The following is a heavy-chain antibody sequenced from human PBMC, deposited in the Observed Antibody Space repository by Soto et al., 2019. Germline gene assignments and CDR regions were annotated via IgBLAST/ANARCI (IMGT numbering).Heavy chain of an antibody. V-gene: IGHV1-18*01. CDR2: ISAYNGNT. D-gene: IGHD2-15*01. CDR1: GYTFTSYG. Sequence: ASVKVSCKASGYTFTSYGISWVRQAPGQGLEWMGWISAYNGNTNYAQKLQGRVTMTTDTSTSTAYMELRSLRSDDTAVYYCARDVYCSGGSCYCDYWGQGTLVTVSS. J-gene: IGHJ4*02. CDR3: ARDVYCSGGSCYCDY.